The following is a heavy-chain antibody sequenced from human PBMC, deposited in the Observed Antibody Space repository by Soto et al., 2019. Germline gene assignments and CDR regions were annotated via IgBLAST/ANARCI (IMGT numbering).Heavy chain of an antibody. D-gene: IGHD6-6*01. CDR2: IKQDGSEK. Sequence: GGSLRLSCAASGFTFSSYWMSWVRQAPGKGLEWVANIKQDGSEKYYVDSVKGRFTITRDNAKNSLYMQMNSLRAEDTAVYYCATEFISSSLWGQGTLVTVSS. J-gene: IGHJ4*02. CDR3: ATEFISSSL. V-gene: IGHV3-7*05. CDR1: GFTFSSYW.